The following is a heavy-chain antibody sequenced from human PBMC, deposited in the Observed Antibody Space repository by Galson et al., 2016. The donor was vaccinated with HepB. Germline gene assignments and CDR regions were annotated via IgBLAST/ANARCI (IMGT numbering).Heavy chain of an antibody. V-gene: IGHV3-72*01. CDR1: EFTFSDHY. D-gene: IGHD4-17*01. Sequence: SLRLSCAASEFTFSDHYMDWVRLAPGKGLEWVGCIRNKANKATTEYATSVKGRFTISRDDSKNSLYLQMNSLKTEDTAVYYCVRSAVTFWFFDLWGRGSLVTVSS. CDR3: VRSAVTFWFFDL. J-gene: IGHJ2*01. CDR2: IRNKANKATT.